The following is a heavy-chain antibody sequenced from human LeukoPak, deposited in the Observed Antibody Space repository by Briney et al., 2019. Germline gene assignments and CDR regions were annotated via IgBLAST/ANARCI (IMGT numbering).Heavy chain of an antibody. CDR1: GFTFSSYG. J-gene: IGHJ3*02. CDR3: AKAWYSSSWYQAGFDI. Sequence: GSLRLSCAASGFTFSSYGMSWVRQAPGKGLEWVSGISGSGGSTYYADSVKGRFTITRDNSKNTLYLQMNSLRAEDTAVYYCAKAWYSSSWYQAGFDIWGQGTMVTVSS. V-gene: IGHV3-23*01. D-gene: IGHD6-13*01. CDR2: ISGSGGST.